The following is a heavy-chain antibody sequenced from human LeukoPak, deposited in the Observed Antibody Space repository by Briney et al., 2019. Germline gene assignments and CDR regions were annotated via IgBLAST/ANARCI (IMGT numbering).Heavy chain of an antibody. CDR1: GFTFSSYA. Sequence: PGRSLRLSCAASGFTFSSYAMHWVRQAPGKGLEWVAVISYDGSNKYYANSVKGRFTISRDNSKNTLYLQMNSLRAEDTAVYYCARDLSSGYNLYYYYGMDVWGQGTTVTVSS. V-gene: IGHV3-30-3*01. D-gene: IGHD3-22*01. CDR3: ARDLSSGYNLYYYYGMDV. CDR2: ISYDGSNK. J-gene: IGHJ6*02.